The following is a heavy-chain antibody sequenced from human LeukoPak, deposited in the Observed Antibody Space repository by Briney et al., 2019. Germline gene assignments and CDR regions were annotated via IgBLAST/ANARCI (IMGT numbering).Heavy chain of an antibody. V-gene: IGHV1-46*01. CDR2: NNPSGNST. CDR3: AKANGYTYGFTDY. Sequence: ASVKVSCKASGYTFTSYYMHWVRQAPGQGLEWMGINNPSGNSTTYAQKFQGRVTMTRDTSTSTLYMELSSLKSEDTAVYYCAKANGYTYGFTDYWGQGTLVTVSS. J-gene: IGHJ4*02. D-gene: IGHD5-18*01. CDR1: GYTFTSYY.